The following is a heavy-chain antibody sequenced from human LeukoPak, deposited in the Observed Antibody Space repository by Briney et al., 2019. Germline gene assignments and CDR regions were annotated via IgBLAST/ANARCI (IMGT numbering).Heavy chain of an antibody. CDR1: GGSISSGGIY. CDR3: AIAPLAYCSSTSCPFDY. CDR2: ICYSGSI. D-gene: IGHD2-2*01. V-gene: IGHV4-31*02. J-gene: IGHJ4*02. Sequence: SQTLSLTCTVSGGSISSGGIYWSWTRQQPGQGMEWIMYICYSGSIYYNPSLKSRVTRSIHTSKNQFSLNLSSVTAADTAVYYCAIAPLAYCSSTSCPFDYWGQGTVVTVSS.